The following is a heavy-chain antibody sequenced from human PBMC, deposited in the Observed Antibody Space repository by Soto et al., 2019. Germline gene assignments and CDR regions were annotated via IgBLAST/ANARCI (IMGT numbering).Heavy chain of an antibody. CDR3: ARDLMSHYDYIWGSYRGGY. CDR1: GFTFSSYW. CDR2: INSDGSST. Sequence: EVQLVESGGGLVQPGGSLRLSCAASGFTFSSYWMHWVRQAPGKGLVWVSRINSDGSSTSYADSVKGRFTISRDNAKNTLYLQMNSLRAEDTAVYYCARDLMSHYDYIWGSYRGGYWGQGTLVTVSS. V-gene: IGHV3-74*01. J-gene: IGHJ4*02. D-gene: IGHD3-16*02.